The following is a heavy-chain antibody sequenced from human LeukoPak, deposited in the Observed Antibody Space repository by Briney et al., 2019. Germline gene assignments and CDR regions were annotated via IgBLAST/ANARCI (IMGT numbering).Heavy chain of an antibody. D-gene: IGHD6-19*01. V-gene: IGHV4-39*01. CDR1: GGSISSSSYY. Sequence: PSETLSLTCTVSGGSISSSSYYWGWIRQPPGKGLEWIGIMYYGGSTYHNPSLKSRVIISVDTSKNQLSLKVSSVTATDTAVYFCARRFSGWSFDYWGQGTLVTVSS. J-gene: IGHJ4*02. CDR3: ARRFSGWSFDY. CDR2: MYYGGST.